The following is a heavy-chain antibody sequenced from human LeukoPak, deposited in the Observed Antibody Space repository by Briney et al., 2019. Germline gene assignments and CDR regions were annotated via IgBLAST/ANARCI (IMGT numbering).Heavy chain of an antibody. CDR3: ARSGPTKYDFWSGYSSFNFDY. V-gene: IGHV1-8*01. D-gene: IGHD3-3*01. CDR2: MNPNSGNT. CDR1: GYTFTSYD. J-gene: IGHJ4*02. Sequence: ASVNVSCKASGYTFTSYDINWVRQATGQGLEWMGWMNPNSGNTGYAQKFQGRVTMTRNTSISTAYMELSSLRSEDTAVYYCARSGPTKYDFWSGYSSFNFDYWGQGTLVTVSS.